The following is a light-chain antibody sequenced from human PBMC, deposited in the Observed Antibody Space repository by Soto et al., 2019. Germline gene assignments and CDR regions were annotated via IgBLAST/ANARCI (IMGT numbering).Light chain of an antibody. CDR2: LTS. CDR1: QALNTR. Sequence: EIVLTQSSATLSAFPGDRVTLSCRASQALNTRLAWYQHKPGQAPRLLIYLTSNRAAGVPARFSAWGSETDFTLTISDVEPEDLEVSYCHHRQSWPRTFGQGTKVDIK. V-gene: IGKV3-11*01. CDR3: HHRQSWPRT. J-gene: IGKJ1*01.